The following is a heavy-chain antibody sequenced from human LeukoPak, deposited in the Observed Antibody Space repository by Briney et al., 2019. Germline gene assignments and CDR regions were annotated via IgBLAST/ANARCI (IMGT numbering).Heavy chain of an antibody. J-gene: IGHJ3*02. D-gene: IGHD3-16*01. V-gene: IGHV1-46*01. CDR1: GYTFTSYY. Sequence: ASVTVSCKASGYTFTSYYMHWVRQAPGQRLEWMGIINPSGGSTSYAQKFQGRVTMTRDTSTSTVYMELSSLRSEDTAVYYCVGVPPRNAFDIWGQGTMVTVSS. CDR3: VGVPPRNAFDI. CDR2: INPSGGST.